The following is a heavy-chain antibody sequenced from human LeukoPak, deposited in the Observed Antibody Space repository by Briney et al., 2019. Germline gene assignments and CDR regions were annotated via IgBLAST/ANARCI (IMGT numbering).Heavy chain of an antibody. D-gene: IGHD4-11*01. Sequence: GGSLRLSCAASGFTVSSNYMSWVRQAPGKGLEWVSVIYSGGSTYYADSVKGRFTISRDNSKNTLYLQMNSLRAEDTAVYYCAKGVTTTPSDSWGQGTLVTVSS. CDR3: AKGVTTTPSDS. J-gene: IGHJ4*02. CDR1: GFTVSSNY. CDR2: IYSGGST. V-gene: IGHV3-53*01.